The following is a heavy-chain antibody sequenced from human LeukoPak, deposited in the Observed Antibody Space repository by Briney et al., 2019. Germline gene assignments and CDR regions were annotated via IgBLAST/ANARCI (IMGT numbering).Heavy chain of an antibody. CDR1: GGSISSSNYN. V-gene: IGHV4-39*01. CDR2: IYYSGNT. CDR3: ARHPRGPKKMVSGIHPSGAFDI. J-gene: IGHJ3*02. D-gene: IGHD2-21*02. Sequence: SETLSLTCTVSGGSISSSNYNWGWIRQPPGKGLEWVGSIYYSGNTYYNPSLKSRVTISVDTSKNQFSLNLTSVTAADTAVYYCARHPRGPKKMVSGIHPSGAFDIWGQGTMVTVSS.